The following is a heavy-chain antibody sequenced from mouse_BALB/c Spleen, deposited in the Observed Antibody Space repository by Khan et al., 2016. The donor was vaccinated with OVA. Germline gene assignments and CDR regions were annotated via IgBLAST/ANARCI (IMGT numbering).Heavy chain of an antibody. Sequence: EVQLVESGPSLVKPSQTLSLTCSVTGDSITSGYWSWIRKFPGNKLEYMGYMIYTGYTDYNPSLKSRLAITPHTSKNQYYLQLNSVTTADTATSYCARSTYRYAFAYWGQGSRVTVSA. CDR2: MIYTGYT. J-gene: IGHJ3*01. CDR3: ARSTYRYAFAY. CDR1: GDSITSGY. V-gene: IGHV3-8*02. D-gene: IGHD2-14*01.